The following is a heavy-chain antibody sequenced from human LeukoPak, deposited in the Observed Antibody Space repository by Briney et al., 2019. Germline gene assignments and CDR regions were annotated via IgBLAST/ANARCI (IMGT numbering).Heavy chain of an antibody. V-gene: IGHV1-18*01. CDR2: ISAYNGNT. Sequence: ASVKVSCKASGYTFTSYGISWVRQAPGQGLERMGWISAYNGNTNYAQKLQGRVTMTTDTSTSTAYMELRSLRSDDTAVYYCARARAVAGTGTYWGQGTLVTVSS. J-gene: IGHJ4*02. CDR3: ARARAVAGTGTY. CDR1: GYTFTSYG. D-gene: IGHD6-19*01.